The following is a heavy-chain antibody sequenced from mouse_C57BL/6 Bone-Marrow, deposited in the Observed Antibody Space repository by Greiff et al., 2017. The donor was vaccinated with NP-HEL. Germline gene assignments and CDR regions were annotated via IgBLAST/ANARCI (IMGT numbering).Heavy chain of an antibody. D-gene: IGHD1-1*01. CDR1: GYTFTDYY. CDR2: INPNNGGT. J-gene: IGHJ2*01. CDR3: AREITTVYYFDY. Sequence: EVQLVESGPELVKPGASVKISCKASGYTFTDYYMNWVKQSHGKSLEWIGDINPNNGGTSYNQKFKGKATLTVDKSSSTAYMELRSLTSEDPAVYYCAREITTVYYFDYWGQGTTLTVSS. V-gene: IGHV1-26*01.